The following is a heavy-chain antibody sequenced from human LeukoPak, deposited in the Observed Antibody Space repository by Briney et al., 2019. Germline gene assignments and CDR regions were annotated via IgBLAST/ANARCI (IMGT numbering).Heavy chain of an antibody. V-gene: IGHV3-7*02. CDR1: GLTFSSYW. CDR3: ARGDYGSGWLFDY. J-gene: IGHJ4*02. CDR2: IKHDGSEK. D-gene: IGHD6-19*01. Sequence: GGSLRLSCAASGLTFSSYWMSWVRQAPGKGLEWVANIKHDGSEKNYVDSVKGRFTISRDNAKNSLYLQMNSLRADDTAVYYCARGDYGSGWLFDYWGQGTLVTVSS.